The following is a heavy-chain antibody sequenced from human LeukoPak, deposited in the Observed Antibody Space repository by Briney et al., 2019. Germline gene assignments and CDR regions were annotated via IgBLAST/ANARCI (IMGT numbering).Heavy chain of an antibody. CDR2: FYLGGSDI. D-gene: IGHD4-17*01. J-gene: IGHJ3*02. Sequence: HGESLKISCKISGITLTNSWIGWVRQMPGKGLEWMGIFYLGGSDIRYSPSFQGQVTISADKSTSTAYLQWSSLKASDTAMYYCATSNYGDNDAFDIWGQGTMVTVSS. CDR3: ATSNYGDNDAFDI. V-gene: IGHV5-51*01. CDR1: GITLTNSW.